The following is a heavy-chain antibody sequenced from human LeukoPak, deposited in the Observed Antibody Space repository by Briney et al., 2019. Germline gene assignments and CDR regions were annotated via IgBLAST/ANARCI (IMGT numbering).Heavy chain of an antibody. CDR1: GFTFDDYA. CDR3: AKNPPHLLYFDWLFTPDAFDI. V-gene: IGHV3-43*02. J-gene: IGHJ3*02. CDR2: ISGDGGST. D-gene: IGHD3-9*01. Sequence: PGGSLRLSCAASGFTFDDYAMHWVRQAPGKGLEWVSLISGDGGSTYYADSVKGRFTISRDNSKNSLYLQMNSLRTEDTALYYCAKNPPHLLYFDWLFTPDAFDIWGQGTMVTVSS.